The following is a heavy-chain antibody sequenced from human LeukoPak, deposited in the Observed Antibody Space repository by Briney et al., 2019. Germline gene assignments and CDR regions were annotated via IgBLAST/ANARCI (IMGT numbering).Heavy chain of an antibody. CDR3: ARNPLTYYYYYGMDV. J-gene: IGHJ6*02. CDR1: SGSFGSYY. Sequence: PSETLFLTCTVSSGSFGSYYWSWIRQPPGKGLEWIGYIYYSGNTNYDPSLKSRVTISVDTSKNQFSLKLSSVTAADTAVYYCARNPLTYYYYYGMDVWGQGTTVTVSS. V-gene: IGHV4-59*08. CDR2: IYYSGNT.